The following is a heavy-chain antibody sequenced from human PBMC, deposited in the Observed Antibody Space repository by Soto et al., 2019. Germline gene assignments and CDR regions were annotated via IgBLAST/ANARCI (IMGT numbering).Heavy chain of an antibody. CDR1: GGTFSSYA. D-gene: IGHD6-6*01. J-gene: IGHJ6*02. CDR2: IIPIFGTA. Sequence: ASVKVSCKASGGTFSSYAISWVRQAPGQGLEWMGGIIPIFGTANYAQKFQGRVTITADESTSTAYMELSSLRPEDTAVYYCASTTYSSSYYYYYYGMDVWGQGTTVTVSS. CDR3: ASTTYSSSYYYYYYGMDV. V-gene: IGHV1-69*13.